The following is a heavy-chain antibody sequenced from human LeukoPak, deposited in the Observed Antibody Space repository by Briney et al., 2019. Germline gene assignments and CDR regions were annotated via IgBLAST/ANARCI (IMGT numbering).Heavy chain of an antibody. CDR2: IRNDGSMT. Sequence: GGSLRLSCAASGFTFSSYGMHWVRQAPGKGLEWVAFIRNDGSMTYYADSVKGRFTISRDNAKNTLYVQMNSLRAEDTAMYYCAKAVRNSSSWNDYWGQGSLVTVSS. CDR1: GFTFSSYG. V-gene: IGHV3-30*02. D-gene: IGHD6-13*01. CDR3: AKAVRNSSSWNDY. J-gene: IGHJ4*02.